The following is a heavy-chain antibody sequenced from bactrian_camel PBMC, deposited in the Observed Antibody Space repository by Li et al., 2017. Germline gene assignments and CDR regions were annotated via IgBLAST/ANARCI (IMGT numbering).Heavy chain of an antibody. V-gene: IGHV3S53*01. CDR2: FNVHGRT. CDR3: TAGPALVWARGIWKQVSYPA. J-gene: IGHJ6*01. CDR1: GFTASVQS. D-gene: IGHD2*01. Sequence: HVQLVESGGGSAQAGGSLRLSCAASGFTASVQSMGWFRQAPGKEREGVAAFNVHGRTTYADSVKGRFTISKENAGDSLFLQMNGLKPDDTAMYYCTAGPALVWARGIWKQVSYPAWGQGTQVTVS.